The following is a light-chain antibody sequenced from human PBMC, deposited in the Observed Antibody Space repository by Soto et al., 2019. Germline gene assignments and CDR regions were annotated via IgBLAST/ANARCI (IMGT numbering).Light chain of an antibody. V-gene: IGKV1-5*01. CDR1: QSISNW. J-gene: IGKJ1*01. Sequence: DIHITHSPSTLPSSLGDRVTITCRASQSISNWLAWYQQKPGTAPKVLIYHASNLQSGVPSRFSGSGSGTEFTLTISSLQSEDFAVYYCQQYNNWPRTFGQGTKVDIK. CDR3: QQYNNWPRT. CDR2: HAS.